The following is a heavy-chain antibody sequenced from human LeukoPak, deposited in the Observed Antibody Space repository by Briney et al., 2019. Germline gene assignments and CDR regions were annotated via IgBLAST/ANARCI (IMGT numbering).Heavy chain of an antibody. V-gene: IGHV1-46*01. CDR2: INPSGGSA. CDR1: GYTFTTYY. D-gene: IGHD2-15*01. CDR3: ARRYCSGGSCSFEY. J-gene: IGHJ4*02. Sequence: ASVKVSCKAFGYTFTTYYMHWVRQAPGQGLEWMGIINPSGGSAFYAQEFQGRVTMTRDTSTSTVYMELSSLRSEDTAVYYCARRYCSGGSCSFEYWGQGTLVTVSS.